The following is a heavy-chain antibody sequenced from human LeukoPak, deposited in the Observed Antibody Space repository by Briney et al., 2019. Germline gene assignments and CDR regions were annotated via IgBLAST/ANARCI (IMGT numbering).Heavy chain of an antibody. CDR2: IYYSGST. Sequence: SSETLSLTCSVSDGSINSYYWSWLRQPPGKGLEWIGYIYYSGSTNYNPSLKSRVTISVDTSKNQFSLKLSSVTAADTAVYYCARYSSRRYGFDPWGQGTLVTVSS. CDR1: DGSINSYY. J-gene: IGHJ5*02. CDR3: ARYSSRRYGFDP. D-gene: IGHD6-13*01. V-gene: IGHV4-59*01.